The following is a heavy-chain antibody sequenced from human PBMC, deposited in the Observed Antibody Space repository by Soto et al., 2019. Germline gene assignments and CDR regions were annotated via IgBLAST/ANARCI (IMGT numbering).Heavy chain of an antibody. D-gene: IGHD1-26*01. V-gene: IGHV4-30-4*01. CDR3: ARTLRIVGASSAFDI. J-gene: IGHJ3*02. CDR2: IYYSGST. Sequence: QVQLQESGPGLLRPSQTLSLTCTVSGGSISSGDYYWSWIRQPPGKGLEWIGFIYYSGSTYYTPFLKSRVTISVDTSKNQFSLDLTSVTAADTGVYYCARTLRIVGASSAFDIWGQGTMVTVSS. CDR1: GGSISSGDYY.